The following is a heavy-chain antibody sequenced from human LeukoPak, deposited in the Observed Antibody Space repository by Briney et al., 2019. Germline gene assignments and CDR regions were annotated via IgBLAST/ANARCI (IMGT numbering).Heavy chain of an antibody. CDR2: IYDIGST. CDR3: AKSDYYGASDY. J-gene: IGHJ4*02. V-gene: IGHV4-59*01. D-gene: IGHD3-10*01. Sequence: SETLSLTCTVSGGSISSYHWNWIRQSPGKGLEWIGYIYDIGSTTYNPSLKSRVTISVDTFRNQFSLKLTSVTAADTAIYYCAKSDYYGASDYWGQGTLVTVSS. CDR1: GGSISSYH.